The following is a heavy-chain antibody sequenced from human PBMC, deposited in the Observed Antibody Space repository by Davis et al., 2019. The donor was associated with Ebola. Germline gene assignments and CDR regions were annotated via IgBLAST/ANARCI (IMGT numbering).Heavy chain of an antibody. Sequence: ASVKVSCKASGYTFTSYGISWVRQAAGQRLEWMGWISAYNGNTNYAQKFQGRVTITADKSTSTAYMELSSLRSEDTAVYYCAPLERTGDYWGQGTLVTVSS. J-gene: IGHJ4*02. CDR3: APLERTGDY. V-gene: IGHV1-18*01. CDR1: GYTFTSYG. CDR2: ISAYNGNT. D-gene: IGHD1-1*01.